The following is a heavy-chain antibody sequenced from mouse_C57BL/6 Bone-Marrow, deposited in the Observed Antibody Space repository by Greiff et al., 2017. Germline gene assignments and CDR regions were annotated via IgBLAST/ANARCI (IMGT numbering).Heavy chain of an antibody. CDR3: ARGGYYVLYWYFDV. J-gene: IGHJ1*03. Sequence: VQLQQSGPELVKPGASVKISCKASGYTFTDYYMNWVKQSHGKSLEWIGDINPNNGGTSYNQKFKGKATLTVDKSSSTAYMELRSLTSEDSAVHYCARGGYYVLYWYFDVWGTGTTVTVSS. D-gene: IGHD2-3*01. V-gene: IGHV1-26*01. CDR2: INPNNGGT. CDR1: GYTFTDYY.